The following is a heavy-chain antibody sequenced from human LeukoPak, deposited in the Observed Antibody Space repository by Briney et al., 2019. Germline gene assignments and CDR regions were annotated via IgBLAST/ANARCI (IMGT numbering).Heavy chain of an antibody. V-gene: IGHV3-7*01. J-gene: IGHJ4*02. CDR1: GFTFSSYW. Sequence: GGSLRLSCEASGFTFSSYWMSWVRQAPGKGLEWVANIKQDGSERYYVDSVKGRFTMSRDNAKNSLYLQMNSLRAEDTAVYYCARVLSARGTVTINPSDYWGQGTLVTVSS. CDR2: IKQDGSER. D-gene: IGHD4-17*01. CDR3: ARVLSARGTVTINPSDY.